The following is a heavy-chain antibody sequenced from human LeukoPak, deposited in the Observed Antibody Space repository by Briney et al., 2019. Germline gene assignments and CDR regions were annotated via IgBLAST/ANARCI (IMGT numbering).Heavy chain of an antibody. CDR2: IIPIFGTA. Sequence: ASVKVSCKASGGTFSSYAISWVRQAPGQGLEWMGGIIPIFGTANYAQKFQDRVTITTDESTSTAYMELSSLRSEDTAVYYCARAGDCTNGVCRNWFDPWGQGTLVTVSS. J-gene: IGHJ5*02. V-gene: IGHV1-69*05. CDR1: GGTFSSYA. D-gene: IGHD2-8*01. CDR3: ARAGDCTNGVCRNWFDP.